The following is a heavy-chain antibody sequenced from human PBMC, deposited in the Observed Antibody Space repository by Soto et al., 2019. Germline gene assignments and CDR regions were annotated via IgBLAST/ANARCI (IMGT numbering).Heavy chain of an antibody. CDR3: ARMVRGSTGGYYYYMDV. CDR1: GYTFTSHG. CDR2: ISPYNGDT. Sequence: QVQLVQSGAEVKKPGASVKVSCKTSGYTFTSHGISWVRQAPGQGLEWMGWISPYNGDTNYAQKLQGRVSMTTDSSTRRGYMELRSLSSEDTAVYYCARMVRGSTGGYYYYMDVWCKGTRVTGSS. J-gene: IGHJ6*03. V-gene: IGHV1-18*01. D-gene: IGHD3-10*01.